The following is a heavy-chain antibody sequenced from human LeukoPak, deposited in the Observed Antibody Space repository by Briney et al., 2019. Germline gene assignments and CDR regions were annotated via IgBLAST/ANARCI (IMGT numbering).Heavy chain of an antibody. J-gene: IGHJ4*02. D-gene: IGHD2-2*01. Sequence: PSASVKVSCKASGYTFTDYYMHWVRQAPGQGLEWMGWINPNSGGTNYAQKFQGRVTMTRDTSIRTFYMELSRLRSDDTAVYYCARDVGEYCSSTSCYASDYWGQGTLVTVSS. CDR3: ARDVGEYCSSTSCYASDY. CDR1: GYTFTDYY. CDR2: INPNSGGT. V-gene: IGHV1-2*02.